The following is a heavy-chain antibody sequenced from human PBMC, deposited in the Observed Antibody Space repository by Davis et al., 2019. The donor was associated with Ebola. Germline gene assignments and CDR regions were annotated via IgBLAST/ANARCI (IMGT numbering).Heavy chain of an antibody. CDR3: AREGSIAVAGQYYYYGMDV. D-gene: IGHD6-19*01. V-gene: IGHV3-11*06. J-gene: IGHJ6*02. Sequence: PGGSLRLSCAASGFTFSDYYMSWIRQAPGKGLEWVSYISSSSSYTNYADSVKGRFTISRDNAKNSLYLQMNSLRAEDTAVYYCAREGSIAVAGQYYYYGMDVWGQGTTVTVSS. CDR2: ISSSSSYT. CDR1: GFTFSDYY.